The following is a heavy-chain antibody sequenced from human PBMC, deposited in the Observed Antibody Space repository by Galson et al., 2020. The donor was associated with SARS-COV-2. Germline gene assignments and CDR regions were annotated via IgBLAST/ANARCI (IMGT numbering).Heavy chain of an antibody. CDR1: GFIFSPYT. V-gene: IGHV3-21*01. CDR2: ITSGSSYI. J-gene: IGHJ6*02. D-gene: IGHD3-3*01. Sequence: GGSLRLSCEASGFIFSPYTMIWVRQAPGKGLEWVSSITSGSSYINYADAVKGRFTIARDNAKNALYLQMNSLRAEDTAVYYCAREVGPDGDDWSQGNTVTVSS. CDR3: AREVGPDGDD.